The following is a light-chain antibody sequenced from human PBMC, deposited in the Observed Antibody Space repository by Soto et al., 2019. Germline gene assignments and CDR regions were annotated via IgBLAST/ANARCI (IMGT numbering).Light chain of an antibody. Sequence: DIQMTQSPSTLSASVGDRVTITCRASQSISSWLAWYQQKPGKAPNLLIYQASNLKSGGPSRFSGSGSGTEFTLTINSLQPDDFATYYCQHYNVMWAFGQGTKVDIK. CDR2: QAS. CDR3: QHYNVMWA. J-gene: IGKJ1*01. CDR1: QSISSW. V-gene: IGKV1-5*03.